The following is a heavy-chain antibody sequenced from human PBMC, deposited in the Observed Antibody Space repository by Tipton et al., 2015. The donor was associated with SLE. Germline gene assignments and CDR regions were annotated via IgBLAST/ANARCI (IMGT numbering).Heavy chain of an antibody. Sequence: TLSLTCTVSGGSISSYYWSWIRQPPGKGLEWIGYIYYSGSTNYNPSLKSRVTISVDTSKNQFSLKLSSVTAADTAVYYCARDTPYSSSSDYWDQGTLVTVSS. J-gene: IGHJ4*02. D-gene: IGHD6-6*01. V-gene: IGHV4-59*01. CDR2: IYYSGST. CDR3: ARDTPYSSSSDY. CDR1: GGSISSYY.